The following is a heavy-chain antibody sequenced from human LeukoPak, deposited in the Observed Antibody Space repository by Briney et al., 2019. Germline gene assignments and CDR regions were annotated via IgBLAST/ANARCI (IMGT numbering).Heavy chain of an antibody. Sequence: SVKVSCKASAGTFSSYAISWVRQAPGQGLEWMGGIIPIFGTANYAQKFQGRVTITTDESTSTAYMELSSLRSEDTAVYYCARHGDSSGYYYFDYWGQGTLVTVSS. CDR3: ARHGDSSGYYYFDY. CDR1: AGTFSSYA. CDR2: IIPIFGTA. J-gene: IGHJ4*02. V-gene: IGHV1-69*05. D-gene: IGHD3-22*01.